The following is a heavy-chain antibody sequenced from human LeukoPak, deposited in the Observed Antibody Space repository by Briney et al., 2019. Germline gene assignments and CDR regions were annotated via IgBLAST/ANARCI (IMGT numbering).Heavy chain of an antibody. D-gene: IGHD3-22*01. CDR2: IWYDGSNK. CDR3: ARENYDSSGSYYFDY. CDR1: GFTFSSYG. Sequence: GRSLRLSCAASGFTFSSYGMHWVRQAPGKGLEWVAVIWYDGSNKYYADSVKGRFTISRDNSKNTLYLQMNSLRAEDTAVCYCARENYDSSGSYYFDYWGQGTLVTVSS. J-gene: IGHJ4*02. V-gene: IGHV3-33*01.